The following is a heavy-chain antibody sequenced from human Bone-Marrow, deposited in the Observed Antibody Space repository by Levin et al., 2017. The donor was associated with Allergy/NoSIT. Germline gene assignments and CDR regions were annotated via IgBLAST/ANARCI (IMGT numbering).Heavy chain of an antibody. Sequence: GGSLRLSCKASGYSFSIYGFNWVRQAPGQELEWLGWISAYTGNTDYAQKFQGRVTMTTDTSTSTAYMDLRSLRSDDTAVYYCARGTAAGEIDYWGQGTLVTVSS. V-gene: IGHV1-18*01. CDR3: ARGTAAGEIDY. J-gene: IGHJ4*02. CDR2: ISAYTGNT. CDR1: GYSFSIYG. D-gene: IGHD6-13*01.